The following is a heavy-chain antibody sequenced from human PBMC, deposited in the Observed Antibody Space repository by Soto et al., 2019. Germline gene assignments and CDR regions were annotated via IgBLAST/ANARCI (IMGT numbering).Heavy chain of an antibody. CDR1: GFTVSSNY. CDR3: ARESITGTTATYFAY. V-gene: IGHV3-21*01. Sequence: GGSLRLSCAASGFTVSSNYMSWVRQAPGKGLEWVSSISSSSSYIYYADSVKGRFTISRDNAKNSLYLQMNSLRAEDTAVYYCARESITGTTATYFAYWGQGTLVTVSS. J-gene: IGHJ4*02. D-gene: IGHD1-20*01. CDR2: ISSSSSYI.